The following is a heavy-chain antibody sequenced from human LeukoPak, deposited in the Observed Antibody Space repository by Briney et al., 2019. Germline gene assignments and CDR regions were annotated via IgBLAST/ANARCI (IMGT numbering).Heavy chain of an antibody. CDR1: GFTFSSCA. Sequence: GGSLRLSCAASGFTFSSCAMSWVRQAPGKGLEWVSAISGSGGSTYYADSVKGRFTISRDNSKNTLYLQMNSLRAEDTAVYYCAKGDYDILTGYYPLDYWGQGTLVTVSS. CDR2: ISGSGGST. V-gene: IGHV3-23*01. J-gene: IGHJ4*02. D-gene: IGHD3-9*01. CDR3: AKGDYDILTGYYPLDY.